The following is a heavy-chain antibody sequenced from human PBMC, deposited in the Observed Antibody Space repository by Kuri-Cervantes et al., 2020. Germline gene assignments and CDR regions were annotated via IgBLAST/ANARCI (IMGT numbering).Heavy chain of an antibody. D-gene: IGHD3-9*01. Sequence: GESLKISCAASGFTFSSYAMSWVRQAPGKGLEWVSAISGSGGSTYYADSVKGRFTISRDNSKNTLYLQMNSLRAEDTAVYYCARALLRYFDWLFDYWGQGTLVTVSS. CDR2: ISGSGGST. CDR1: GFTFSSYA. CDR3: ARALLRYFDWLFDY. J-gene: IGHJ4*02. V-gene: IGHV3-23*01.